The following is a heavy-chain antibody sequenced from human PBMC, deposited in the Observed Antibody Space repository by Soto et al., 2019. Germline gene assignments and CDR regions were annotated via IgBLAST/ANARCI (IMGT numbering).Heavy chain of an antibody. Sequence: SETLSLTCTVSGGSISSGGYYWSWIRQHPGKGLEWIGYIYYSGSTYYNPSLKSRVTISVDTSKNQFSLKLSSVTAADTAVYYCARGGFVVVPAAIPGYYYGMDVWGQGTTVTVSS. D-gene: IGHD2-2*02. CDR1: GGSISSGGYY. J-gene: IGHJ6*02. V-gene: IGHV4-31*03. CDR2: IYYSGST. CDR3: ARGGFVVVPAAIPGYYYGMDV.